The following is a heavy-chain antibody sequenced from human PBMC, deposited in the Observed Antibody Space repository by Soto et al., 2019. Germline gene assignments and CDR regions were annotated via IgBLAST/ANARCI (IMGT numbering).Heavy chain of an antibody. CDR2: IGGSGGST. CDR3: ARVRGPQGVAPREDY. V-gene: IGHV3-23*01. J-gene: IGHJ4*02. D-gene: IGHD3-10*01. Sequence: PGGSLSPSCSASGFKFSSYAMSWVRHSPAKGLEWVSAIGGSGGSTYYADSVKGRFTISRDNSKNTLYLQMNSLRAEDTAVYYCARVRGPQGVAPREDYWGQGTLVTVCS. CDR1: GFKFSSYA.